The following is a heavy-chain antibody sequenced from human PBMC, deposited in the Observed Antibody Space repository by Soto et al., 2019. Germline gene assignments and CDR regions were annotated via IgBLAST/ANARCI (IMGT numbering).Heavy chain of an antibody. D-gene: IGHD4-17*01. J-gene: IGHJ6*02. CDR3: ARTVGYYYGMDV. CDR2: INAGNGNT. CDR1: GYTFTSYA. V-gene: IGHV1-3*01. Sequence: GASVKVSCKTSGYTFTSYAMHWVRQAPGQRLEWMGWINAGNGNTKYSQKFQGRVTITRDTSASTAYMELSSLRSEDTAVYYCARTVGYYYGMDVWGQGTTVTVSS.